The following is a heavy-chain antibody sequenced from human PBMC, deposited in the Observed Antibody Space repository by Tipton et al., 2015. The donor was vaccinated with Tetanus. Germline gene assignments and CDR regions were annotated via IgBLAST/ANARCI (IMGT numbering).Heavy chain of an antibody. CDR1: GYTLTSYH. CDR3: ATDMSVDTGYDY. D-gene: IGHD5-18*01. Sequence: QLVQSGAEVKKPGASVKVSCKASGYTLTSYHMHWVRQAPGQGLEWMGIINPIGGSTSYAQKFQGRITMTGDTSTSTVYMDLNSLRSEDTAVYYCATDMSVDTGYDYWGRGTLVTVSS. J-gene: IGHJ4*02. V-gene: IGHV1-46*01. CDR2: INPIGGST.